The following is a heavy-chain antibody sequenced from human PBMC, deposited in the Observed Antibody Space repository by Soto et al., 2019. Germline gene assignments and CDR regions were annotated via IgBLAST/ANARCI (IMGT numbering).Heavy chain of an antibody. J-gene: IGHJ6*01. CDR3: AREGGIWNIYNVYYGLEV. D-gene: IGHD1-1*01. CDR2: TGENRGTR. CDR1: GFTCNNYA. Sequence: ELQLLESGGGLVQLGGSLSLSCAAFGFTCNNYAMTWLRQAPGKGLEWVSSTGENRGTRYYAGSVQGRFTISRDNSRDTLYVESNGLRAEDPAVYSCAREGGIWNIYNVYYGLEVWGQGARVSVSS. V-gene: IGHV3-23*01.